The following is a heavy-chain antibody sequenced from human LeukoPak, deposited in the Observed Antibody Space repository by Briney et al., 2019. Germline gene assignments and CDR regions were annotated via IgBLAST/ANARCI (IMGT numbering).Heavy chain of an antibody. J-gene: IGHJ4*02. D-gene: IGHD3-3*02. Sequence: PGGSLRLSCAASGFTFSSYSMNWVRQAPGKGLEWVSYISSSSSTIYYADSVKGRFTISRDNAKNSLYLQMNSLRAEDTAVYYCARDSGSTIFGVVIQTPYYFDYWGQGTLVTVSS. CDR1: GFTFSSYS. CDR2: ISSSSSTI. CDR3: ARDSGSTIFGVVIQTPYYFDY. V-gene: IGHV3-48*01.